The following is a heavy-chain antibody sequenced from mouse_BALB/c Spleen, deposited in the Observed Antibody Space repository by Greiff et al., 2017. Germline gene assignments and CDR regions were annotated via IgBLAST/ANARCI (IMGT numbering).Heavy chain of an antibody. CDR2: IDPANGNT. D-gene: IGHD2-2*01. J-gene: IGHJ2*01. V-gene: IGHV14-3*02. CDR1: GFNIKDTY. Sequence: EVKLLESGAELVKPGASVKLSCTASGFNIKDTYMHWVKQRPEQGLEWIGRIDPANGNTKYDPKFQGKATITADTSSNTAYLQLSSLTSEDTAVYYCARWDGYDDYFDYWGQGTTLTVSS. CDR3: ARWDGYDDYFDY.